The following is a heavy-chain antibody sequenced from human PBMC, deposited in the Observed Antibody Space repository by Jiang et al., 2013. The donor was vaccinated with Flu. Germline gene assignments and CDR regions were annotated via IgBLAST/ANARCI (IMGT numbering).Heavy chain of an antibody. V-gene: IGHV3-23*01. CDR1: GFTFSSYA. CDR3: ASPNRISGRYTGYYFDY. J-gene: IGHJ4*02. CDR2: ISGSGGST. Sequence: LVQPGGSLRLSCAASGFTFSSYAMSWVRQAPGKGLEWVSAISGSGGSTYYADSVKGRFTISRDNSKNTLYLQMNSLRAEDTAVYYCASPNRISGRYTGYYFDYWGQGTLVTVSS. D-gene: IGHD1-26*01.